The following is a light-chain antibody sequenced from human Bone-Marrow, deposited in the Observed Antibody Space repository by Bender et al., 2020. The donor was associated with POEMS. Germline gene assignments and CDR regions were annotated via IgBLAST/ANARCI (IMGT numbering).Light chain of an antibody. CDR1: SSDIGTYNY. CDR3: SSYTGSTTSVL. V-gene: IGLV2-14*03. Sequence: QSALTQPASVSGSPGQSITIPCTGTSSDIGTYNYVSWYQQHPGNAPKLMIYDVSDRPSGVSNRFSGSKSGNTASLTISGLQAEDEADYYCSSYTGSTTSVLFGGGTKLTVL. CDR2: DVS. J-gene: IGLJ2*01.